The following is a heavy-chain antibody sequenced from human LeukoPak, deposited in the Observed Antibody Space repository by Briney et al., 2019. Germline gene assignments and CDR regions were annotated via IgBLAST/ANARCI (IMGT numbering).Heavy chain of an antibody. CDR1: GYSFTSYG. CDR2: ISAYNGNT. V-gene: IGHV1-18*01. J-gene: IGHJ6*03. D-gene: IGHD3-9*01. CDR3: ARRQVLRYFDWLSRPNYYYYYMDV. Sequence: GESLKISCKGSGYSFTSYGISWVRQAPGQGLEWMGWISAYNGNTNYAQKLQGRVTMTTDTSTSTAYMELRSLRSDDTAVYYCARRQVLRYFDWLSRPNYYYYYMDVWGKGTTVTVSS.